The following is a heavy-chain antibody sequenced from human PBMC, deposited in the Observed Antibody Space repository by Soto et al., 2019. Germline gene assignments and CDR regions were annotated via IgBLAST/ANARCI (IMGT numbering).Heavy chain of an antibody. CDR1: GGTLKNSA. CDR3: GRGGSWAKVDS. J-gene: IGHJ4*02. V-gene: IGHV1-69*13. Sequence: ASVKVSCKASGGTLKNSAISWVRQAPGQGLEWMGGIIPVFGPALYTQKFQGRVTITADESTNTAFLDVSSLRSEDTAVYYCGRGGSWAKVDSWGPGTLVTVSS. CDR2: IIPVFGPA. D-gene: IGHD6-13*01.